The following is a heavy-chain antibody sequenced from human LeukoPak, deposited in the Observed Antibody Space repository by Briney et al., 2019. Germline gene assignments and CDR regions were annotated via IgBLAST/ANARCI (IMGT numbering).Heavy chain of an antibody. CDR2: IKSKTDGGTT. V-gene: IGHV3-15*01. Sequence: GGSLRLSRAASGFTFSNAWMSWVRQAPGKGPEWVGRIKSKTDGGTTDYAAPVKGRFTISRDDSKNTLYLQMNSLKTEDTAVYYCTTGYYGSGSYYLAGVDYWGQGTLVTVSS. CDR3: TTGYYGSGSYYLAGVDY. D-gene: IGHD3-10*01. J-gene: IGHJ4*02. CDR1: GFTFSNAW.